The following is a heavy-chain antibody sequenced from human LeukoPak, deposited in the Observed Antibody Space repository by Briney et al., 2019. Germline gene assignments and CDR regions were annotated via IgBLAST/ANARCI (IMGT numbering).Heavy chain of an antibody. CDR2: INHSGST. CDR3: ASIVGARPEYFQH. V-gene: IGHV4-34*01. Sequence: SETLSLTCAVYGESFSGYYWSWIRQPPGKGLEWIGEINHSGSTNYNPSLKSRVTISVDTSKNQFSLKLSSVTAADTAVYYCASIVGARPEYFQHWGQGTLVTVSS. CDR1: GESFSGYY. J-gene: IGHJ1*01. D-gene: IGHD1-26*01.